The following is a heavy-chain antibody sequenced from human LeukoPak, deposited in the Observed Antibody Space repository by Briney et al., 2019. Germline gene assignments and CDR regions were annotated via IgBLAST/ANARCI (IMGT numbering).Heavy chain of an antibody. CDR2: INHSGST. CDR3: ARDSSGYLSS. D-gene: IGHD3-22*01. J-gene: IGHJ5*02. Sequence: SETLSLTCAVYGGSFSGYYWSWIRQPPGKGLEWIGEINHSGSTNYNPSLKSRVTISVDTSKNQFSLKLSSVTPADTAVYYCARDSSGYLSSWGQGTLVTVS. CDR1: GGSFSGYY. V-gene: IGHV4-34*01.